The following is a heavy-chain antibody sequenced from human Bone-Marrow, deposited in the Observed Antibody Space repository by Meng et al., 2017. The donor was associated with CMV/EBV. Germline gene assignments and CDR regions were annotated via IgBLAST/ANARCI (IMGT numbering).Heavy chain of an antibody. V-gene: IGHV3-48*04. CDR2: ISSSSSTI. J-gene: IGHJ4*02. D-gene: IGHD3-3*01. CDR3: ARGRSGQGLYFDY. CDR1: GGSISSYY. Sequence: ETLSLTCTVSGGSISSYYWNWIRQAPGKGLEWVSYISSSSSTIYYADSVKGRFTISRDNAKNSLYLQMNSLRAEDTAVYYCARGRSGQGLYFDYCGQGTLVTFSS.